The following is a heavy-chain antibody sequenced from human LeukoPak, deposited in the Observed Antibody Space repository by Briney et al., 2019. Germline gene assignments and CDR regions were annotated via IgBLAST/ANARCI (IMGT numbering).Heavy chain of an antibody. CDR3: ARGKDPPNYYYYYYMDV. V-gene: IGHV1-8*01. CDR2: MNPNSGNT. Sequence: ASVKVSCKASGYTFTSYDINWVRQATGQGLEWMGWMNPNSGNTGYAQKFQGRVTITRNTSISTAYMELSSLRSEDTAVYYCARGKDPPNYYYYYYMDVWGKGTTVTVSS. CDR1: GYTFTSYD. J-gene: IGHJ6*03.